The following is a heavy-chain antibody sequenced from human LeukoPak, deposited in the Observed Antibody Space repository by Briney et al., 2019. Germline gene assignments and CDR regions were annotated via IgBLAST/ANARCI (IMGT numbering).Heavy chain of an antibody. Sequence: GASVKVSCKASGYTFTSYYMHWVRQAPGQGLEWMGIINPSGGSTSYAQKFQGRVTMTRDTSTSTVYMELSSLRSEDTAVYYCARDPTVTTSRPSYYFDHWGQGTLVTVSS. CDR3: ARDPTVTTSRPSYYFDH. CDR1: GYTFTSYY. D-gene: IGHD4-11*01. V-gene: IGHV1-46*01. J-gene: IGHJ4*02. CDR2: INPSGGST.